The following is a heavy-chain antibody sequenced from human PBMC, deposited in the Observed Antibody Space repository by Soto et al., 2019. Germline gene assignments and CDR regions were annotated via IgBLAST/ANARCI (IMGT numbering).Heavy chain of an antibody. Sequence: ASVNVYCKASGGTFSSYAISWVRQAPGQGLEWMGGIIPIFGTANYAQKFQGRVTITADESTSTAYMEMRSLRSKDTAEYYCARVGATVTSQALGFDHWGQGTLVTVSS. V-gene: IGHV1-69*13. CDR3: ARVGATVTSQALGFDH. J-gene: IGHJ4*02. CDR2: IIPIFGTA. D-gene: IGHD4-17*01. CDR1: GGTFSSYA.